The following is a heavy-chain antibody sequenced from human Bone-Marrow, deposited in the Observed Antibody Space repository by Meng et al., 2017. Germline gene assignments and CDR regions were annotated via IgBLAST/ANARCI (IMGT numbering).Heavy chain of an antibody. CDR2: INWNGGST. CDR1: GFTFDDYG. J-gene: IGHJ4*02. Sequence: GESLKISCAASGFTFDDYGMSWVRQAPGKGLEWVSGINWNGGSTGYADSVKGRFTISRDNAKNSLYLRMNSLRAEDTALYYCAIEERGHYYDSSGYTGYWGQGTLVTVSS. D-gene: IGHD3-22*01. V-gene: IGHV3-20*04. CDR3: AIEERGHYYDSSGYTGY.